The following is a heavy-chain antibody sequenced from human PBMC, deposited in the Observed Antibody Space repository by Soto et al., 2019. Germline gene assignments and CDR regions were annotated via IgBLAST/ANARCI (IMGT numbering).Heavy chain of an antibody. V-gene: IGHV4-4*02. Sequence: QVQLQESGPGLVKPSGTLSLTCAVSSGSISSNNWWGWVRQPPGKGLEWIGEIYHSWSTTYNPSLKSRVTISVDKSKNQFSLKLSSVTAADTAVYYCARAPHHDYGDPAALDYWGQGTLVTVSS. CDR3: ARAPHHDYGDPAALDY. CDR1: SGSISSNNW. D-gene: IGHD4-17*01. J-gene: IGHJ4*02. CDR2: IYHSWST.